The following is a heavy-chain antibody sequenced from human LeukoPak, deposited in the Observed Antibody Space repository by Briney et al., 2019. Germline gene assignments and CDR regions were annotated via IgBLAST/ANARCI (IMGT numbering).Heavy chain of an antibody. CDR1: GGSISSSNW. V-gene: IGHV4-4*02. D-gene: IGHD2-15*01. CDR2: IYHSGST. CDR3: ASNGYCSGGSCAFDY. J-gene: IGHJ4*02. Sequence: SETLSLTCAVSGGSISSSNWWSGVRPPPGKGLEWIGEIYHSGSTNYNPSLKSRVTISVDKSKNQFSLKLSSVTAADTAVYYCASNGYCSGGSCAFDYWGQGTLVTVSS.